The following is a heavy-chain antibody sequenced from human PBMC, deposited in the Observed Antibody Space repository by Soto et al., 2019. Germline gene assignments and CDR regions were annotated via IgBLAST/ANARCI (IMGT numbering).Heavy chain of an antibody. CDR3: AKDKGIVGATPHY. V-gene: IGHV3-30*18. D-gene: IGHD1-26*01. CDR2: ISYDGSNK. CDR1: GFTFSSYG. J-gene: IGHJ4*02. Sequence: QVQLVESGGGVVQPGRSLRLSCAASGFTFSSYGMHWVRQAPGKGLEWVAVISYDGSNKYYADSVKGRFTISRDNSKTPLYLQMNSLRAEDTTVYYCAKDKGIVGATPHYWGQGTLVTVSS.